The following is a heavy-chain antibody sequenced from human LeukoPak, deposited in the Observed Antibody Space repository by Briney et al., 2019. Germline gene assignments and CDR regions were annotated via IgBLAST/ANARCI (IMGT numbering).Heavy chain of an antibody. J-gene: IGHJ4*02. Sequence: GGSLRLSCAASGFTFTNYAMHWVRQTPGKGLEWVALISSDGSKNIYADPVKGRFTVSRDNSKNTLYLQMNSLRAEDTAVYYCVKGLVQTTMSYSVDYWGQGALVTVSS. D-gene: IGHD1-1*01. CDR1: GFTFTNYA. CDR2: ISSDGSKN. V-gene: IGHV3-30*18. CDR3: VKGLVQTTMSYSVDY.